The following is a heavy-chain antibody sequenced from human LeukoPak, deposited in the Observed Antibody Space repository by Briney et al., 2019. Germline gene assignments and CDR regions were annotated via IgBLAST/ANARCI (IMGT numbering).Heavy chain of an antibody. D-gene: IGHD6-13*01. Sequence: GGSLRLSCEASGFTFSTYWMSWVRQAPGKGLEWVANIKQDGSEKYYVDSVKGRFTISRDNAKNSLYLQMNSLRAEDTAMYYCARDSAGNDYWGQETLVTVSS. CDR2: IKQDGSEK. J-gene: IGHJ4*02. V-gene: IGHV3-7*01. CDR3: ARDSAGNDY. CDR1: GFTFSTYW.